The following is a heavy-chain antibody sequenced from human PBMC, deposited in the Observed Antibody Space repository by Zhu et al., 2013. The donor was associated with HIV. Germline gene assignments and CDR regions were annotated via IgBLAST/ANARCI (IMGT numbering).Heavy chain of an antibody. V-gene: IGHV1-18*01. CDR3: ATSDEYSTSEGWGWFDP. D-gene: IGHD4-4*01. CDR1: GYSFTRFG. CDR2: ISPKNGDT. Sequence: QLWQSETEVKKPGASVKVSCQASGYSFTRFGISWVRQAPGQGLEWMGWISPKNGDTNYAQNFQGKVTMTTDTSTNTAYMELMRLTSDDTAVYYCATSDEYSTSEGWGWFDPWGQGTLVIISS. J-gene: IGHJ5*02.